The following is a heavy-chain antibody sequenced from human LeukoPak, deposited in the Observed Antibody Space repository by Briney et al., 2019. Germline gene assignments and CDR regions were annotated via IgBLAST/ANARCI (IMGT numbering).Heavy chain of an antibody. CDR2: IIPIFGTA. Sequence: SVKVSCKASGGTFSSYAISWVRQAPGQGLEWMGGIIPIFGTANYAQKFQGRVTITADESASTAYMELSSLRSEDTAVYYCARVQAAYYYYGMDVWGQGTTVTVSS. D-gene: IGHD6-13*01. J-gene: IGHJ6*02. V-gene: IGHV1-69*13. CDR1: GGTFSSYA. CDR3: ARVQAAYYYYGMDV.